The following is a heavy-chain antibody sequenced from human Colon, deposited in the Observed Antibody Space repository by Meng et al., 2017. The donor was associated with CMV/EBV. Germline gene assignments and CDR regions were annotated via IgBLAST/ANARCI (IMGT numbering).Heavy chain of an antibody. D-gene: IGHD1-26*01. CDR2: FYYTAGT. CDR1: GGSTSSNNYY. V-gene: IGHV4-39*07. CDR3: ASPSGTYGGGYYFDY. Sequence: SETLSLTCPVSGGSTSSNNYYWGWIRQPPGKGLEWIGSFYYTAGTYYNPSLKSRLTISVDTSKNQFSLKLSSVTAADTAVYDCASPSGTYGGGYYFDYWGQGALVTVSS. J-gene: IGHJ4*02.